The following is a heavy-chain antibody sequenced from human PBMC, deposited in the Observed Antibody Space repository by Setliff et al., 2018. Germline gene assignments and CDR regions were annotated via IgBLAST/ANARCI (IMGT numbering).Heavy chain of an antibody. D-gene: IGHD4-4*01. V-gene: IGHV4-61*09. CDR3: ASYRQDVNY. Sequence: PSETLSLTCTVSGGSISSGSYYWSWIRQPAGKGLEWIGHIYTSGSTNYNPSLKSRVTISVDTSKNQFYLKLSSVTAADTAVYYCASYRQDVNYWGQGTLVTVSS. CDR1: GGSISSGSYY. CDR2: IYTSGST. J-gene: IGHJ4*02.